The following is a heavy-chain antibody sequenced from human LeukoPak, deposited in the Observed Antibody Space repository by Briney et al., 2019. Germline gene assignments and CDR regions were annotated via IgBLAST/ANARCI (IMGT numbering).Heavy chain of an antibody. V-gene: IGHV4-30-4*08. CDR3: ARSYDFWSGSTLFDY. Sequence: PSETLSLTCTVSGGSISSGDYYWSWIRQPPGKGLEWIGYIYYSGSTYYNPSLKSRVTISVDTSKNQFSLKLSSVTAADTAVHYCARSYDFWSGSTLFDYWGQGTLVTVSS. J-gene: IGHJ4*02. CDR2: IYYSGST. CDR1: GGSISSGDYY. D-gene: IGHD3-3*01.